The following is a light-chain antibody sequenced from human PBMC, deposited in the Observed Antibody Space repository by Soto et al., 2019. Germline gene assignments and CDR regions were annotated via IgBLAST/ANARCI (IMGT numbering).Light chain of an antibody. CDR1: GSNIGKND. CDR3: GTWDTRLSVVV. V-gene: IGLV1-51*01. Sequence: QSVLTQPPSVSAAPGQKVTISCSGSGSNIGKNDVSWYLQLPGAAHKLLIYDTNKRPSGIPDRFSGSKSGTSATLGITGLQTGDEADYFCGTWDTRLSVVVFGGGTKLTVL. CDR2: DTN. J-gene: IGLJ2*01.